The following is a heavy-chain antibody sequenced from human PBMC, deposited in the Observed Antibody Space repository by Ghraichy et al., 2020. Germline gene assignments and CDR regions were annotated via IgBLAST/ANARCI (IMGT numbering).Heavy chain of an antibody. V-gene: IGHV4-4*09. CDR3: ARHYDSSGLNHLDFDY. CDR2: IYTSGST. J-gene: IGHJ4*02. Sequence: GSLSLTCTVSGGSISSYSWSWIRQPPGKGLEWIGYIYTSGSTDYNPSLKSRVTISVDTSKTQFSLKLSSVTAADTAVYYCARHYDSSGLNHLDFDYWGQGTLVTVSS. D-gene: IGHD3-22*01. CDR1: GGSISSYS.